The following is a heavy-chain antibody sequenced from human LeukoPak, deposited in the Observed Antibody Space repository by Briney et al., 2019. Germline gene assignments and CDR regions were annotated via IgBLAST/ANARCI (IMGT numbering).Heavy chain of an antibody. V-gene: IGHV4-4*09. CDR1: GGSISSYY. Sequence: PSETLSLTCTLSGGSISSYYWSWIRQPPGEGLGWIGYIYTSGSTNYNPSLKSRVTISVDTSKNQFSLKLSSVTAADTAVYYCARQNPLSSAFDIWGQGTMVTVSS. CDR2: IYTSGST. J-gene: IGHJ3*02. CDR3: ARQNPLSSAFDI. D-gene: IGHD2-2*01.